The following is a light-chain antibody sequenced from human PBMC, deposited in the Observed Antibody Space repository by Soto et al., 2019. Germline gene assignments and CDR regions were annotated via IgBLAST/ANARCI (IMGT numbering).Light chain of an antibody. V-gene: IGKV3-20*01. J-gene: IGKJ1*01. CDR3: LQYGDSPRT. CDR2: DVS. Sequence: EIVLTQSPGTLSLSPGERATLSCRASQSVTSNYFAWYQQKPGQAPRLLIYDVSSRATGIPDRFSGSGSGTDFTLTISRLEPEDFAVYYCLQYGDSPRTFGQGTKVEIK. CDR1: QSVTSNY.